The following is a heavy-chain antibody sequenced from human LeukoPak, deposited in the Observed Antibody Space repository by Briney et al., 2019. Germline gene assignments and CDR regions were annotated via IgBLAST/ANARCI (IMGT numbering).Heavy chain of an antibody. Sequence: GASVKVSCKTSGYTFIAHYLHWVRQAPGQRPEGGGGIDPASGGTHYAQKFQGRVTVTRDTSPTTVDMELSGLRSDDTAVYYCARVPGPYTTSRFDFWGQGTLVTVSS. J-gene: IGHJ4*02. CDR2: IDPASGGT. V-gene: IGHV1-2*02. CDR3: ARVPGPYTTSRFDF. CDR1: GYTFIAHY. D-gene: IGHD2-2*02.